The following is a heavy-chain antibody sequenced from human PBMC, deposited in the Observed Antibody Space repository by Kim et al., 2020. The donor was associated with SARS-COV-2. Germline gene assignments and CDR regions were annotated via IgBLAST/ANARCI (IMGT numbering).Heavy chain of an antibody. D-gene: IGHD2-15*01. CDR2: FGGSGDTT. CDR3: AKEGRSVPWSYYYFMDV. J-gene: IGHJ6*03. Sequence: GGSLRLSCAASGFSFSSYAISWVRQAPGKGLEWVSAFGGSGDTTYYADSVKGRFIMSRDNSKSTLFLQMNSLRVEDTAVYYCAKEGRSVPWSYYYFMDVWGQGTTVTVSS. CDR1: GFSFSSYA. V-gene: IGHV3-23*01.